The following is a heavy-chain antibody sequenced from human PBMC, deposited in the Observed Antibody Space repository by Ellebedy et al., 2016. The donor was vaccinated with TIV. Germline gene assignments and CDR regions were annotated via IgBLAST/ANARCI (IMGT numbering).Heavy chain of an antibody. CDR3: AILASPPLPLLWGAKEPNDFDY. J-gene: IGHJ4*02. V-gene: IGHV3-23*01. CDR2: ISDSGRST. Sequence: GESLKISCAASGFTFSSYAMSWVRQAPGKGLEWVSGISDSGRSTYQADSVKGRFTISRDNSKNTLYLQMNSLRAEDTAVYYCAILASPPLPLLWGAKEPNDFDYWGQGTLVTVSS. CDR1: GFTFSSYA. D-gene: IGHD1-26*01.